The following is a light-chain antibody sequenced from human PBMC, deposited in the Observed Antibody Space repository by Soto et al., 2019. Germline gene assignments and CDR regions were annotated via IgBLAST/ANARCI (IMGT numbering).Light chain of an antibody. CDR2: VNGDGSH. Sequence: QSVLTQSPSASASLGASVNLTCTLSSGHSSYTIAWHQQQPEKGPRYLMKVNGDGSHSKGDGVPDRFSGSSSGAERYLIISSLQSEDEADYYCQTWGTGTVVFGGGTKLTVL. CDR1: SGHSSYT. J-gene: IGLJ3*02. V-gene: IGLV4-69*01. CDR3: QTWGTGTVV.